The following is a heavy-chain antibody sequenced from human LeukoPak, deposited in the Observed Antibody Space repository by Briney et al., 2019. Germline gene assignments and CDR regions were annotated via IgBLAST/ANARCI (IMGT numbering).Heavy chain of an antibody. J-gene: IGHJ3*02. CDR3: ARVPKWELLDAFDT. CDR1: GFTFSSYW. D-gene: IGHD1-26*01. Sequence: GGSLRLSCAASGFTFSSYWMHWVRQAPGKGLVWVSRINSDGSSTSYADSVKGRFTVSRDNAKNTLYLQMNSLRAEGTAVYYCARVPKWELLDAFDTWGQGTMVTVSS. CDR2: INSDGSST. V-gene: IGHV3-74*01.